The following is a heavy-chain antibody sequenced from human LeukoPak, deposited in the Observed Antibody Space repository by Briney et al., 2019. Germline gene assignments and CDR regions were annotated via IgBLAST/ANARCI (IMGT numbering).Heavy chain of an antibody. CDR3: ATGSIGSYYFYYMDV. J-gene: IGHJ6*03. CDR2: ISGSGGTT. CDR1: GFTFSKYW. Sequence: AGGSLRLSCVGSGFTFSKYWMNWVRQAPGKGLEWVSTISGSGGTTYYADSVKGRFTISRDDSKNTLYLQMNTLRVEDTAVYYCATGSIGSYYFYYMDVWGKGTTVTVSS. V-gene: IGHV3-23*01. D-gene: IGHD3-10*01.